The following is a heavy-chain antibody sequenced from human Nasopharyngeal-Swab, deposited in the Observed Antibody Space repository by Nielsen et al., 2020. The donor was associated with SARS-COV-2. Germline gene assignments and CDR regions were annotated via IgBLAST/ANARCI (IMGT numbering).Heavy chain of an antibody. CDR1: GFTFSSYA. CDR2: ISGSGGST. J-gene: IGHJ6*03. D-gene: IGHD4-17*01. CDR3: ANHRDYGETYYYMDV. Sequence: GGSLRLSCAASGFTFSSYAMSWVRQAPEKGLEWVSAISGSGGSTYYADSVKGRFTISRDNSKNTLYLQMNSLRAEDTAVYYCANHRDYGETYYYMDVWGKGTTVTVSS. V-gene: IGHV3-23*01.